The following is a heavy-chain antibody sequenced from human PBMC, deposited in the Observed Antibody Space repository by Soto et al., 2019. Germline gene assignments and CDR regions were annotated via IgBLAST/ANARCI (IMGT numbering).Heavy chain of an antibody. J-gene: IGHJ4*02. CDR1: GGSITSYY. V-gene: IGHV4-59*01. D-gene: IGHD2-15*01. CDR3: ARGLVVATTPFDY. CDR2: IHYNGKT. Sequence: SETLSLTCTVSGGSITSYYWSWIRQPPGKGLEWIGYIHYNGKTNQNPSLKSRVTISLDTSKNQFSPKLSSVTAADTAVYYCARGLVVATTPFDYWGQGXLVTVYS.